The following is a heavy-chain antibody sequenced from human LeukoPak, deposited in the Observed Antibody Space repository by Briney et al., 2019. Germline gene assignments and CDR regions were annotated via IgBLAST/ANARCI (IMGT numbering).Heavy chain of an antibody. CDR2: TYYRSKWYN. D-gene: IGHD3-22*01. Sequence: SQTLSLTCAISGDSVSSNSAAWNWIRQSPSGGLEWLGRTYYRSKWYNDYAVSVKSRITINPDTSKNQFSLQLNSVTPEDTAVYYCARDPTYDSSGYYNNWFDPWGQGTLVTVSS. CDR1: GDSVSSNSAA. J-gene: IGHJ5*02. V-gene: IGHV6-1*01. CDR3: ARDPTYDSSGYYNNWFDP.